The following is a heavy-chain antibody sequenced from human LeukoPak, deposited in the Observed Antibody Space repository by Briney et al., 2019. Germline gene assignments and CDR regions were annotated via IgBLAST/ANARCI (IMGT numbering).Heavy chain of an antibody. CDR2: ISAYNGNT. D-gene: IGHD2-2*01. V-gene: IGHV1-18*01. Sequence: GPSVKVSCKASGYTFTRYGISWVRQAPGQGLDWMGWISAYNGNTNYAQKLQGRVTMTTDTSTSTAYMELRSLRSDDTAMYYCARVLPPDIAVVPAAEGWFDPWGQGTLVTVSS. CDR1: GYTFTRYG. J-gene: IGHJ5*02. CDR3: ARVLPPDIAVVPAAEGWFDP.